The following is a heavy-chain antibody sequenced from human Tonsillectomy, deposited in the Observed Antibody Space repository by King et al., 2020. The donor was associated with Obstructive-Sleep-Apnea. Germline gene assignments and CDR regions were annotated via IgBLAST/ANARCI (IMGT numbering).Heavy chain of an antibody. V-gene: IGHV1-2*04. CDR2: INPDTNDT. CDR3: ARDGHSYCARGGCYPD. Sequence: QLVQSGAEVRKPGASVKVSCKTSGYIFRDYFIHWLRQAPGQGLEWMGWINPDTNDTHYAQKFEGWVTLTRETSMRTVSMQLARLNSDDTAIYYCARDGHSYCARGGCYPDWGQGTLVTVSS. J-gene: IGHJ4*02. D-gene: IGHD2-8*02. CDR1: GYIFRDYF.